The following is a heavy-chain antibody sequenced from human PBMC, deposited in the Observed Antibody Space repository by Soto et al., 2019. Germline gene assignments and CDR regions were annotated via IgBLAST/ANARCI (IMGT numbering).Heavy chain of an antibody. Sequence: PSETLSLTCTVSGGSISSYYWSWIRQPPGKGLEWIGYIYYSGSTNYNPSLKSRVTISVDTSKNQFSLKLSSVTAADTAVYYCARRQGNDFWSGGSDYYYMDVWGKGTTVTVSS. CDR1: GGSISSYY. CDR3: ARRQGNDFWSGGSDYYYMDV. V-gene: IGHV4-59*08. J-gene: IGHJ6*03. D-gene: IGHD3-3*01. CDR2: IYYSGST.